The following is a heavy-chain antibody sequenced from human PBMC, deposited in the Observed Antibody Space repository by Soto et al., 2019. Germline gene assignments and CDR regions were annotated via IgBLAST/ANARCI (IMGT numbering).Heavy chain of an antibody. CDR1: GFTFSSYA. CDR2: ISYDGSNK. D-gene: IGHD3-10*01. V-gene: IGHV3-30-3*01. CDR3: ARDPMGRYYGSGSYYFDY. J-gene: IGHJ4*02. Sequence: QVQLVESGGGVVQPGRSLRLSCAASGFTFSSYAMHWVRQAPGKGLEWVAVISYDGSNKYYADSVKGRFTISRDNSKNPLYLQMNGLRAEDTAVYYCARDPMGRYYGSGSYYFDYWGQGTLVTVSS.